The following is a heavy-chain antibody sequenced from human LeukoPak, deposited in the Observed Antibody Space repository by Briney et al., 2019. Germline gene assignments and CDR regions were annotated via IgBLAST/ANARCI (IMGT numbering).Heavy chain of an antibody. J-gene: IGHJ4*02. CDR2: INHSGST. Sequence: PSETLSLTCAVYGGSFSGYYWSWLRQPPGKGLEWIGEINHSGSTNYNPSLKSRVTISVDTSKNQFSLKLSSVTAADTAVYYCARRRHHYGGQGGHYFDYWGQGTLVTVSS. CDR1: GGSFSGYY. V-gene: IGHV4-34*01. CDR3: ARRRHHYGGQGGHYFDY. D-gene: IGHD4-17*01.